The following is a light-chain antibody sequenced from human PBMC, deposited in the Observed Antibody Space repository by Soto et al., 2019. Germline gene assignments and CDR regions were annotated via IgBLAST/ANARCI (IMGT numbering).Light chain of an antibody. V-gene: IGKV3-15*01. CDR2: GAS. J-gene: IGKJ1*01. CDR3: QQYSDWPS. Sequence: EIVMTQSPATLSVSPGERATLSCRASQSVSSNLAWYQQKPGQAPGLLIYGASTRATGIPARFSGSGSGTEFTLTISRLQSEDFAVYYCQQYSDWPSFGQGTKVEIE. CDR1: QSVSSN.